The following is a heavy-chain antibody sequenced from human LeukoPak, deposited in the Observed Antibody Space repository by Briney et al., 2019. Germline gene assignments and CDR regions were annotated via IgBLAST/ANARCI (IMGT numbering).Heavy chain of an antibody. Sequence: SETLSLTCTVSGGSISSYYWSWIRQPPGKGLEWIGYIYNSGSTNYNPSLKSRVTISLDTPKNQFSLKLSSVTAADTAVYYCARGQWELGGYFDYWGQGTLVTVSS. V-gene: IGHV4-59*01. CDR2: IYNSGST. CDR1: GGSISSYY. J-gene: IGHJ4*02. CDR3: ARGQWELGGYFDY. D-gene: IGHD1-26*01.